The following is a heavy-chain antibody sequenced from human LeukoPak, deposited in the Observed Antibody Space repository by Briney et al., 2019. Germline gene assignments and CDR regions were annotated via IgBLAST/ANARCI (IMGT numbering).Heavy chain of an antibody. D-gene: IGHD3-22*01. V-gene: IGHV3-48*04. CDR1: GFKLIGYS. J-gene: IGHJ4*02. CDR2: INSSSGTI. CDR3: AKEGDNTGYRYFDD. Sequence: GGSLRLSCAASGFKLIGYSMNWFRQAPGKGLEWVSYINSSSGTIIYADSVKARFTISRDNAKNSLYLQMNSLRAEDTAVYYCAKEGDNTGYRYFDDWGQGTLVTVSS.